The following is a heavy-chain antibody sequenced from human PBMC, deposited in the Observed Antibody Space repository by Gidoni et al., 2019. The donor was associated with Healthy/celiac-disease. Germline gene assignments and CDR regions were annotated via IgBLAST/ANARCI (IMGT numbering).Heavy chain of an antibody. CDR2: ISGSGGST. Sequence: EVQLLESGGGLVQPGGSLRLSCAASGFTFSSYAMSWVRQAPGKGLEWVSAISGSGGSTYYADSVKGRFTISRDNSKNTLYLQMNSLRAEDTAVYYCAKRVLRYFDWSEGYNWFDPWGQGTLVTVSS. D-gene: IGHD3-9*01. V-gene: IGHV3-23*01. CDR3: AKRVLRYFDWSEGYNWFDP. CDR1: GFTFSSYA. J-gene: IGHJ5*02.